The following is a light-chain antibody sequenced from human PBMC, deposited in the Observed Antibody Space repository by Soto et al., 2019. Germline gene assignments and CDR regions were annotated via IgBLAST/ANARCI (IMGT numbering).Light chain of an antibody. V-gene: IGLV2-18*02. CDR3: SSYTSSNTYV. CDR1: SSDVGSYNR. J-gene: IGLJ1*01. CDR2: EVN. Sequence: QSALTQPPSVSESPGQSVAISCTGTSSDVGSYNRVAWYQQPPGTAPKLMISEVNNRPSGVPDRFSGSKSGNTASLTISGLQAEDEADYYCSSYTSSNTYVFGTGTKLTVL.